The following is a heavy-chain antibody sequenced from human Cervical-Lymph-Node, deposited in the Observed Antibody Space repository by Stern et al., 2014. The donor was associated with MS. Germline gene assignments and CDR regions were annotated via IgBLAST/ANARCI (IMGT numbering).Heavy chain of an antibody. D-gene: IGHD3-9*01. V-gene: IGHV1-69*01. CDR3: ARGWSYDILTAYSY. Sequence: QLVQSGAEVKKPGSSVTVSCKASGGTFSNYAIRWVRQAPGQGLEWMGGILPIFGTANYAQKFQGRVTITADESTSTAYMELSSLRSEDTALYYCARGWSYDILTAYSYWGQGTLVTVSS. CDR2: ILPIFGTA. CDR1: GGTFSNYA. J-gene: IGHJ4*02.